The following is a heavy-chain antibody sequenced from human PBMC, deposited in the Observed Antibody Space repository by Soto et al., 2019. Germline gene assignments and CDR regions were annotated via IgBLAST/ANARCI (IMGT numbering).Heavy chain of an antibody. CDR2: LIGGHYGT. D-gene: IGHD3-10*01. J-gene: IGHJ5*02. V-gene: IGHV3-23*01. CDR1: VFTFSSYA. CDR3: AKGKSTGDIDWFDP. Sequence: PGGSLRLSCAASVFTFSSYAMSWFRQARVKVLEWVSTLIGGHYGTAYSYSVKGRFTVSRDNSKNCLYLQMNSLGVEDTAMYFCAKGKSTGDIDWFDPWGQGSLVTVSS.